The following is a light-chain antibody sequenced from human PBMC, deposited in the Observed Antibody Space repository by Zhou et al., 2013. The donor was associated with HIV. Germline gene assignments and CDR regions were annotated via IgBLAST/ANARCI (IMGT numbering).Light chain of an antibody. Sequence: DIQMTQSPPSLSAFVGDRVTITCRASQGISNFLAWYQQKPGKLPQLLIYAASSLQSGVPSRFSGSGSGTDFTLTITSLQPDDFATYYCQQYNSYSRTFGPGTKVDIK. J-gene: IGKJ3*01. CDR2: AAS. V-gene: IGKV1-27*01. CDR1: QGISNF. CDR3: QQYNSYSRT.